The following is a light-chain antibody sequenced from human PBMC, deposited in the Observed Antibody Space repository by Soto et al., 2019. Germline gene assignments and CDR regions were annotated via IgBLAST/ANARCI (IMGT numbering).Light chain of an antibody. CDR2: ENS. J-gene: IGLJ2*01. V-gene: IGLV1-51*02. CDR3: GAWDSSLTGGV. CDR1: SSNIGSDY. Sequence: QSVLTQPPSVSAAPGQKVTISCSGSSSNIGSDYVSWYQQLPGTAPKLLIYENSERPSGIPDRFSGSKSGTSATLGITGLQTGDEADYYCGAWDSSLTGGVFGGGTKLT.